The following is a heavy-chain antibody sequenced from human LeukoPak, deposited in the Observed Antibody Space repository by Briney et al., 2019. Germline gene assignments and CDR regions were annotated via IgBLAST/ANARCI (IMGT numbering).Heavy chain of an antibody. CDR3: ASSAAGIGGEFDP. D-gene: IGHD6-13*01. V-gene: IGHV4-34*01. CDR1: GGSFSGYY. J-gene: IGHJ5*02. Sequence: SETLSLTCAVYGGSFSGYYWSWIRQPPGKGLEWIGEINHSGSTNYNPSLKSRVTISVDTSKNQFSLKLSSVTAADTAVYYCASSAAGIGGEFDPWGQGTLVPLST. CDR2: INHSGST.